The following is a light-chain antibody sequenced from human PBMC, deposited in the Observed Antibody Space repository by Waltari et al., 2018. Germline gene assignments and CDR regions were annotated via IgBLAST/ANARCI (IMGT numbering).Light chain of an antibody. CDR1: FSDVGAYNY. CDR3: SSYTTRGTWV. CDR2: DVR. J-gene: IGLJ3*02. Sequence: QSALTQPASVSGSPGQSITLSCTGAFSDVGAYNYVSWYRQLPGEAPKLLISDVRHRPSGVSDRLSGSKSGNTASLTISGLQPEDEADYFCSSYTTRGTWVFGGGTKLTVL. V-gene: IGLV2-14*03.